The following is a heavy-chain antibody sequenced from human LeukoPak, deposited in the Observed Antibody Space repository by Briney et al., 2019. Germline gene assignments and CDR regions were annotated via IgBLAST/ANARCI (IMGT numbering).Heavy chain of an antibody. V-gene: IGHV4-59*01. CDR3: ARLDRFSSDYFDY. CDR2: IYYSGST. D-gene: IGHD6-6*01. CDR1: GGSISSYY. J-gene: IGHJ4*02. Sequence: SETLSLTCTVSGGSISSYYWSWIRQPPGKGLEWNGYIYYSGSTNYNPSLKSRVTISVDTSKNQFSLKLSSVTAADTAVYYCARLDRFSSDYFDYWGQGTLVTVSS.